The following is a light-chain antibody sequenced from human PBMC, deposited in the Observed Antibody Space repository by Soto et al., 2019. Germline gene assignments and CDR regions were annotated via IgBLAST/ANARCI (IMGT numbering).Light chain of an antibody. J-gene: IGKJ1*01. CDR3: QQYYSYPWT. CDR2: AAS. CDR1: QGFSSS. Sequence: AIRMTQSPSSLSASTRDRVIITCRASQGFSSSLAWSQLKPEKAPELLVYAASTLQSGVPSRFSGSGSGTDFTLTTSCLQSEDFATYYCQQYYSYPWTFGQGTKVDIK. V-gene: IGKV1-8*01.